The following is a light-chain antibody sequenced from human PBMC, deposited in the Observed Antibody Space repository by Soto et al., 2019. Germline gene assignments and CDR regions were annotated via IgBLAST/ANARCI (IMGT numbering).Light chain of an antibody. V-gene: IGKV3-20*01. J-gene: IGKJ1*01. CDR3: QYYATPPRT. CDR1: QSVAGNF. Sequence: EVVLTQSPGTLSLSPGERATLSCRASQSVAGNFLAWYQKKPCQATRRLIHGASARAAGIPDRFTGSGSGTDFTLTNSTLEAEDFAVYYCQYYATPPRTCGQGTKGEV. CDR2: GAS.